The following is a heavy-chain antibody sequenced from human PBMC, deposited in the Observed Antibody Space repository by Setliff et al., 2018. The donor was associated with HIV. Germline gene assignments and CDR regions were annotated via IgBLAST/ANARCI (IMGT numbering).Heavy chain of an antibody. CDR1: GGSISSSGYY. CDR3: RTGDTSVEWYFDL. J-gene: IGHJ2*01. CDR2: IFSSGST. Sequence: SETLSLTCTVSGGSISSSGYYWGWVRQPPGQGLEWIGSIFSSGSTYYNPSLKSRVTISVDTSKNQFPLRLSSVTAADTAVYYCRTGDTSVEWYFDLWGRGTLVTVSS. D-gene: IGHD7-27*01. V-gene: IGHV4-39*01.